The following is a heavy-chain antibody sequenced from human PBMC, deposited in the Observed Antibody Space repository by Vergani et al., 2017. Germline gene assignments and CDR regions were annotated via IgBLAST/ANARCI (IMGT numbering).Heavy chain of an antibody. J-gene: IGHJ4*02. Sequence: EVQLVESGGDLVQPGGSLRLSCTASGFSFSLTNLNWVRQAPGKGLEWISYITMSSTTIHYADSVKGRFTISRDNDKNSLYLQMNSLRAEDTAVYYCAKDGREVRGVVIEDPGYWGQGTLVTVSS. D-gene: IGHD3-10*01. V-gene: IGHV3-48*01. CDR2: ITMSSTTI. CDR3: AKDGREVRGVVIEDPGY. CDR1: GFSFSLTN.